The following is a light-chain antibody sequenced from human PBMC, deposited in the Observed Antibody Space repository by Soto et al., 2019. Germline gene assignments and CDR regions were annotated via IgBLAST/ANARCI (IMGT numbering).Light chain of an antibody. CDR1: QSIRSN. Sequence: EIVMTQSPATLSVSPGERVTLSCRASQSIRSNLAWYQQQPGQTPRLLIYGASTRATDIPARFSGSGSGTEFTLTVSSLQSEDFAVYYCHQFGSSPLTFGGGTKVDI. CDR3: HQFGSSPLT. CDR2: GAS. J-gene: IGKJ4*01. V-gene: IGKV3D-15*01.